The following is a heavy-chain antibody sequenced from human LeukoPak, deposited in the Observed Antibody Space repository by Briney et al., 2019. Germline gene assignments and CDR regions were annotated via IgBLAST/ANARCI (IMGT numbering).Heavy chain of an antibody. D-gene: IGHD2/OR15-2a*01. J-gene: IGHJ5*02. CDR3: ARSSEYYFGP. CDR1: GGSISSYY. Sequence: PETLSLTCTVSGGSISSYYWSWIRQPPGKGLEWIGYIYYSGSTNYNPSLKSRVTISVDTSKNQFSLRLTSMTTADTAVYYCARSSEYYFGPWGQGTLVTVSS. CDR2: IYYSGST. V-gene: IGHV4-59*01.